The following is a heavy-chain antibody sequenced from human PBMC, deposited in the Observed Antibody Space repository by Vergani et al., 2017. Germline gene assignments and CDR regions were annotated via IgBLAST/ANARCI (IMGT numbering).Heavy chain of an antibody. CDR1: GGTFSSYA. CDR2: IIPIFGTA. D-gene: IGHD5-12*01. V-gene: IGHV1-69*01. CDR3: AGEYGGYDSLSYFDY. Sequence: QVQLVQSGAEVKKPGSSVKVSCKASGGTFSSYAISWVRQAPGQGLEWMGGIIPIFGTANYAQKFQGRVTITADDSTNTAYMELSSLRSEDTAVDYGAGEYGGYDSLSYFDYWGQGTLVTVSS. J-gene: IGHJ4*02.